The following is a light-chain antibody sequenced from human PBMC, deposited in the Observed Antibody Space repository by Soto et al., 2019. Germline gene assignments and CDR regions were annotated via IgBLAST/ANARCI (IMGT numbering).Light chain of an antibody. Sequence: QSALTQPASVSGSPGQSITISCTGTSSDVGGHNYVSWYQQHPGKAPKLMIYEVSNRPSGVSNRFSGSKSGNTASLTISGLQAEDEAYYYCCSYAGSSYYVFGSGTKVTVL. CDR3: CSYAGSSYYV. J-gene: IGLJ1*01. CDR1: SSDVGGHNY. CDR2: EVS. V-gene: IGLV2-14*01.